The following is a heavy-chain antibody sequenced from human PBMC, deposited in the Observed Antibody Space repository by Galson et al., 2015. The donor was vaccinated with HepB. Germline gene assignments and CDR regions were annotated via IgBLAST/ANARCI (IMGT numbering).Heavy chain of an antibody. CDR2: IKQDGSEK. CDR3: AREKGSDSSGYSTSNFDY. Sequence: SLRLSCAASGFTFSSYWMSWVRQAPGKGLEWVANIKQDGSEKYYVDSVKGRFTISRDNAKNSLYLQMNSLRAEDTAVYYCAREKGSDSSGYSTSNFDYWGQGTLVTVSS. D-gene: IGHD3-22*01. CDR1: GFTFSSYW. J-gene: IGHJ4*02. V-gene: IGHV3-7*03.